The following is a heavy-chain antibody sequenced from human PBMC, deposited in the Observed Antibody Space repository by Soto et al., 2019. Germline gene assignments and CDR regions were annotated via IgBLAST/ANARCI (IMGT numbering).Heavy chain of an antibody. CDR2: IIPIFGTA. CDR3: ARDEVYSYGPYYHYVMDV. Sequence: SVKVSCKASGGTFSSYAISWVRQAPGQGLEWMGGIIPIFGTANYAQKFQGRVTITADESASTAYMELSSLRPEDTAVYYCARDEVYSYGPYYHYVMDVWGQGITVTVSS. D-gene: IGHD5-18*01. CDR1: GGTFSSYA. V-gene: IGHV1-69*13. J-gene: IGHJ6*02.